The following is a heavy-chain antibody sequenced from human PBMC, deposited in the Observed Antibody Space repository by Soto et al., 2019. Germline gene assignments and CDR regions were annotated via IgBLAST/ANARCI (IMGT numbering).Heavy chain of an antibody. Sequence: QVQLVQSGAEVKKPRSSVKVSCKASVGTFSSYARSWVRQAPGQGLEWMGGIIPLFGTANYAQKFQGRVTITADESTSTAYMELSSLRSEDTAVYYCARGSPLYDFWSGGDGMDVWGQGTTVTVSS. CDR1: VGTFSSYA. D-gene: IGHD3-3*01. CDR2: IIPLFGTA. V-gene: IGHV1-69*01. CDR3: ARGSPLYDFWSGGDGMDV. J-gene: IGHJ6*02.